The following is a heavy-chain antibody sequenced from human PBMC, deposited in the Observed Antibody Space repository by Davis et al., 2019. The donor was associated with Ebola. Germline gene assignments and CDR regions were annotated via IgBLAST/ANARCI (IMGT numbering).Heavy chain of an antibody. Sequence: GESLKISCAASGFTFSSYDMNWVRQAPGKGLEWVSSISSASYYIYYADSLKGRFSISRDNAKNSLYLQMNSLRAEDTAVYHCARVNAVTGYSRFDSWGQGTLVTVSS. V-gene: IGHV3-21*01. CDR3: ARVNAVTGYSRFDS. J-gene: IGHJ5*01. CDR1: GFTFSSYD. D-gene: IGHD3-9*01. CDR2: ISSASYYI.